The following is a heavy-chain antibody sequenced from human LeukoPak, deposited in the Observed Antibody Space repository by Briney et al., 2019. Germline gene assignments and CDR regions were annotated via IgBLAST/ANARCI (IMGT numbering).Heavy chain of an antibody. D-gene: IGHD6-19*01. CDR2: IYYSGST. J-gene: IGHJ4*02. V-gene: IGHV4-59*01. CDR3: ARAPGYSSGWYDY. CDR1: GGSISSYY. Sequence: MSSETLSLTCTVSGGSISSYYWSWIRQPPGKGLEWFGYIYYSGSTNYNPSLKSRVTISVDTSKTQFSLKLSSVTAADTAVYYCARAPGYSSGWYDYWGQGTLVTVSS.